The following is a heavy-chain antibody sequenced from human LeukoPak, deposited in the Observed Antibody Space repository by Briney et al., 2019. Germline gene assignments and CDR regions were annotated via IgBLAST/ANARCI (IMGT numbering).Heavy chain of an antibody. V-gene: IGHV3-53*01. CDR3: AREAVTRSYFDY. Sequence: GGSLRLSCAASGFTVSSNYMSWVRQAPGKGLEWVSIIFSGGSTYYPDSVKGRCTISRDNSKNTLYLQLNSLRAEDTAAYYCAREAVTRSYFDYWGQGTLVTVSS. J-gene: IGHJ4*02. CDR1: GFTVSSNY. CDR2: IFSGGST. D-gene: IGHD4-17*01.